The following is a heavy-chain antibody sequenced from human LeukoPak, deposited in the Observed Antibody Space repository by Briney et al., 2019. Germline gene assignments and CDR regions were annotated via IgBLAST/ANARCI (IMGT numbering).Heavy chain of an antibody. CDR3: AGDRWSGSYGMWYFDL. CDR2: IWYDGSNK. Sequence: GRSLRLSCAASGFTFSSYGMHWVRQAPGKGLEWVAVIWYDGSNKYYADSVKGRFTISRDNSKKTLYLQMNSLRAEDTAVYYGAGDRWSGSYGMWYFDLWGRGTLVTVSS. CDR1: GFTFSSYG. V-gene: IGHV3-33*01. J-gene: IGHJ2*01. D-gene: IGHD3-3*01.